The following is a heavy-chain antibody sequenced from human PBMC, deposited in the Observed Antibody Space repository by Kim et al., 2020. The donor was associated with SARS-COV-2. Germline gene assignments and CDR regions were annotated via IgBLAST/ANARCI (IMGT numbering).Heavy chain of an antibody. CDR2: YYSRST. D-gene: IGHD5-12*01. Sequence: YYSRSTYYNPSLKSRVTISVDTSKNQFSLKLSSVTAADTAVYYCASPTWTWGQGTLVTVSS. CDR3: ASPTWT. J-gene: IGHJ4*02. V-gene: IGHV4-39*01.